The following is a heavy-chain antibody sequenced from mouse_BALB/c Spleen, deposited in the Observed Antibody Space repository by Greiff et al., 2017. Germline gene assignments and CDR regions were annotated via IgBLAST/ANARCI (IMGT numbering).Heavy chain of an antibody. D-gene: IGHD2-1*01. CDR1: GYAFSSYW. J-gene: IGHJ2*01. CDR2: INPSTGYT. Sequence: VQLQQSGAELVRPGSSVKISCKASGYAFSSYWMNWVKQRPGQGLEWIGYINPSTGYTEYNQKFKDKATLTADKSSSTAYMQLSSLTSEDSAVYYCARGIYYGNFDYWGQGTTLTVSS. CDR3: ARGIYYGNFDY. V-gene: IGHV1-4*01.